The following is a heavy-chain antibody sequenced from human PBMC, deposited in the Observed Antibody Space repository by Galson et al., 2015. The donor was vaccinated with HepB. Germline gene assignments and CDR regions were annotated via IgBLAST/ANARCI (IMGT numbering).Heavy chain of an antibody. CDR2: ISTSSDTI. V-gene: IGHV3-48*04. J-gene: IGHJ6*02. D-gene: IGHD3-10*01. CDR1: GFTFSSNN. CDR3: ARDRGDSGSYLSHYYGMDA. Sequence: SLRLSCAGSGFTFSSNNMNWVRQAPGKGLEWVSYISTSSDTINYAESVKGRFTISRDNAKNSLYLQMNSLGAEDTAVYYCARDRGDSGSYLSHYYGMDAWGQGTTVTVSS.